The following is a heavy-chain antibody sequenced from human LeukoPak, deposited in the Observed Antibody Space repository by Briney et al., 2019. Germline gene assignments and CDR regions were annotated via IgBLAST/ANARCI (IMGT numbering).Heavy chain of an antibody. D-gene: IGHD3-10*01. CDR3: ATVRAYYYYMDV. J-gene: IGHJ6*03. CDR1: GGSFSGYY. V-gene: IGHV4-34*01. CDR2: INHSGST. Sequence: SETLSLTCAVYGGSFSGYYWSWIRQSPGKGLEWIGEINHSGSTNYNPSLKSRVTISVDTSKNQFSLKLNSVTAADTAVYYCATVRAYYYYMDVWGKGTTVTISS.